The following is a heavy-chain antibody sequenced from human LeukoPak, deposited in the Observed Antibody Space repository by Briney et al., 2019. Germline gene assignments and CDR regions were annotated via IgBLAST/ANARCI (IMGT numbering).Heavy chain of an antibody. CDR2: INHSGST. Sequence: SETLSLTCAVYGGSFSGYYWSWIRQPLGKGLEWIGEINHSGSTNYNPSLKSRVTISVDTSKNQFSLKLSSVTAADTAVYYCASAGYSSSWVDYWGQGTLVTVSS. J-gene: IGHJ4*02. CDR1: GGSFSGYY. V-gene: IGHV4-34*01. CDR3: ASAGYSSSWVDY. D-gene: IGHD6-13*01.